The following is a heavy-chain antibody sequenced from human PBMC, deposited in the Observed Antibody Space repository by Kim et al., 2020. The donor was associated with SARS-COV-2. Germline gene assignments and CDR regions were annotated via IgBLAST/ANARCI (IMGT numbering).Heavy chain of an antibody. J-gene: IGHJ4*02. CDR1: GGSISSSNW. D-gene: IGHD6-13*01. CDR2: IYHSGST. CDR3: ARVTDDYIAAAAGFDY. Sequence: SETLSLTCAVSGGSISSSNWWSWVRQPPGKGLEWIGEIYHSGSTNYNPSLKSRVTISVDKSKNQFSLKLSSVTAADTAVYYCARVTDDYIAAAAGFDYWGQGTLVTVSS. V-gene: IGHV4-4*02.